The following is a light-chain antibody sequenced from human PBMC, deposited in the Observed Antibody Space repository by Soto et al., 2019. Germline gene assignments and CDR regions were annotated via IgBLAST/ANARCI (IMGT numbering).Light chain of an antibody. CDR3: QQYKNWPL. V-gene: IGKV3-15*01. CDR1: QSVSSSY. J-gene: IGKJ5*01. Sequence: EIVLTQSPGTLSFSPVEGCTLSFSASQSVSSSYLAWYQQKPGQAPRLLIFGASTRATGIPVRFSGSGFGTEFTLTISSLQSEDFAVYYCQQYKNWPLFGQGTRLE. CDR2: GAS.